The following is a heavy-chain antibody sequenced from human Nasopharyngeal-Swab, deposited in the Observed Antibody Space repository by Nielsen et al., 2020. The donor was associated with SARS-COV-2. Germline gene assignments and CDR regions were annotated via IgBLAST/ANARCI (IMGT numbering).Heavy chain of an antibody. D-gene: IGHD3-9*01. Sequence: SGPTLVKPTHTLTLTCTFSGFSLSTSGMCVSWIRQPTGKALEWLARIDWDDDKYYSTSLKTRLTISKDTSKNQVVLTMTNMDPVDTATYYCARLNLTGYPPNYYGMDVWGQGTTVTVSS. CDR3: ARLNLTGYPPNYYGMDV. J-gene: IGHJ6*02. CDR2: IDWDDDK. V-gene: IGHV2-70*11. CDR1: GFSLSTSGMC.